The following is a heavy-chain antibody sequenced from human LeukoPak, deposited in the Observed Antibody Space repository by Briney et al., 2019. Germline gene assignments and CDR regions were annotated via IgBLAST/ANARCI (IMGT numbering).Heavy chain of an antibody. CDR2: IYYSGST. V-gene: IGHV4-59*01. Sequence: AETLSLTCTVSGGSISSYYWSWIRQPPGKGLEWIGYIYYSGSTNYNPSLKSRVTISLDTSKNQFSLKLNSVTAADTAVYYCARDGAVAGTFLDDNWCDPWGQGTLVTVSS. CDR1: GGSISSYY. J-gene: IGHJ5*02. D-gene: IGHD6-19*01. CDR3: ARDGAVAGTFLDDNWCDP.